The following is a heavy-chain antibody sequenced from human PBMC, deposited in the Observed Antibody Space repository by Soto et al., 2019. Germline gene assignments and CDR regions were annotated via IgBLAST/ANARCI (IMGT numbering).Heavy chain of an antibody. D-gene: IGHD2-2*01. J-gene: IGHJ6*02. CDR3: AREIPSSHGMDV. CDR2: IVPMFEAA. CDR1: GCTFSSDA. V-gene: IGHV1-69*13. Sequence: SVKVSCKSSGCTFSSDAISCVRQAPGQGLEWMGGIVPMFEAASYAQKFQGRVSITADESTSTAYMELSSLRSEDTAVYYCAREIPSSHGMDVWGQGTTVTVSS.